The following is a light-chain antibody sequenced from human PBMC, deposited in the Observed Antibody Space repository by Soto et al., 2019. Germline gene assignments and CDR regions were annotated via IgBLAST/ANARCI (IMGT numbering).Light chain of an antibody. CDR2: WAS. CDR1: QNVLYSPNNRNY. J-gene: IGKJ1*01. CDR3: QQYYSTPWT. Sequence: DIVMTQSPDSLAVSLGEGATINCQSSQNVLYSPNNRNYLAWYQQRPGQPPKLLIYWASTRESGVPDRFSGSGSGTEFTLTISSQQAEDVAVYYCQQYYSTPWTFGQGTKVEIK. V-gene: IGKV4-1*01.